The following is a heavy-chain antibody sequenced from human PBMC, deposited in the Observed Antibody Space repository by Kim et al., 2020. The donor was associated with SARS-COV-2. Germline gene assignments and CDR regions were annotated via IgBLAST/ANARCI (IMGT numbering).Heavy chain of an antibody. V-gene: IGHV4-38-2*02. D-gene: IGHD5-18*01. Sequence: SETLSLTCTVSGYSISVGYYWGWIRQPPGKGLEWIGSIHYSGSTYYNPSLKSRVTISVDASDKQFSLKLTSVTAADTAIYFCARDSGDRKPFDYWGQGTLVTVSS. J-gene: IGHJ4*02. CDR1: GYSISVGYY. CDR2: IHYSGST. CDR3: ARDSGDRKPFDY.